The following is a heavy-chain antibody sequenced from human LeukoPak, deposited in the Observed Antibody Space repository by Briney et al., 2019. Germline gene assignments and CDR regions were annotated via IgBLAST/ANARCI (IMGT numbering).Heavy chain of an antibody. CDR1: GYTFTSYA. D-gene: IGHD1-26*01. J-gene: IGHJ4*02. CDR3: ARDSGSGSNDY. CDR2: ISAGNGNT. Sequence: ASVKVSCKASGYTFTSYAIHWVRQAPGQRLEWMGWISAGNGNTKYSQNFQGRVPFISNTSATTAFMELSSLRSEDAAVYYCARDSGSGSNDYWGQGTLVTVSS. V-gene: IGHV1-3*01.